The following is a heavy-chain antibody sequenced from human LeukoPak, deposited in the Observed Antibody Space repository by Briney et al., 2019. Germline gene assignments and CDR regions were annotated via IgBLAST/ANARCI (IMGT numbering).Heavy chain of an antibody. CDR2: IYPGDSDT. Sequence: GESLKISCKGSGYSFTTYWIGWVRQMPGKGLEWMGIIYPGDSDTRYSPSFQGQVTISADKSISTAYLQWSSLKASDTAMYYCARRASSTSWESRNWFDPWGQGTLVTVSS. J-gene: IGHJ5*02. D-gene: IGHD2-2*01. V-gene: IGHV5-51*01. CDR1: GYSFTTYW. CDR3: ARRASSTSWESRNWFDP.